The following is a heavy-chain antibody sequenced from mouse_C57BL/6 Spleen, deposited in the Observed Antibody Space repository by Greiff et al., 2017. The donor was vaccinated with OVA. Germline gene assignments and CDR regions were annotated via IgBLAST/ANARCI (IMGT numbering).Heavy chain of an antibody. CDR3: ARDSSGLYAMDY. J-gene: IGHJ4*01. Sequence: VQLKQSGPELVKPGASVKIPCKASGYTFTDYNMDWVKQSHGKSLEWIGDINPNNGGTIYNQKFKGKATLTVDKSSSTAYMELRSLTSEDTAVYYCARDSSGLYAMDYWGQGTSVTVSS. V-gene: IGHV1-18*01. CDR1: GYTFTDYN. CDR2: INPNNGGT. D-gene: IGHD3-2*02.